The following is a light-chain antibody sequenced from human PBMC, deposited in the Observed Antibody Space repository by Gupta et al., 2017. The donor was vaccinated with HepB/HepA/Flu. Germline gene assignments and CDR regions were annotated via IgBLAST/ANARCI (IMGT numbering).Light chain of an antibody. V-gene: IGKV3-11*01. CDR3: QQRSNWPPYT. CDR2: DAS. Sequence: EIVLTHSLATLYSPPGERATLSCRASQSVSSYLAWYHQKPGQAPRLLIYDASNRATGIPARFSGSGSGTDFTLTISSLEPEDFAVYYCQQRSNWPPYTFGQGTKLEIK. J-gene: IGKJ2*01. CDR1: QSVSSY.